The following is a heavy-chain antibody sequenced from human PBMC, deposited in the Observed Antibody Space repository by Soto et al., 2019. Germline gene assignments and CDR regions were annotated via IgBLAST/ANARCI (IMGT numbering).Heavy chain of an antibody. D-gene: IGHD1-26*01. CDR2: IYPGDSDT. CDR1: GYSFTSYW. CDR3: ARAWAWELLRYDY. V-gene: IGHV5-51*01. Sequence: LGVSLKISCKGSGYSFTSYWIGWVRQMPGKGLEWLGIIYPGDSDTRYSPSFQGQVTISADKSISTTYLQWSSLKASDTAMYYCARAWAWELLRYDYWGQGTLVTVAS. J-gene: IGHJ4*02.